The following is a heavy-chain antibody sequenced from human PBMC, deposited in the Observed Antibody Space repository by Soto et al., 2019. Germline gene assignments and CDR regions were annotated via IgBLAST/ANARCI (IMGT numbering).Heavy chain of an antibody. CDR2: IKQDGSEK. J-gene: IGHJ2*01. CDR1: GFTFSSYW. V-gene: IGHV3-7*03. Sequence: EVQLVESGGGLVQPGGSLSLSCAASGFTFSSYWMSWVRQAPGKGLEWVANIKQDGSEKYYVDSVKGRFTISRDNAKNSLYLQMNSLRAEDTAVYYCAREPPAVAGRGYFDLWGRGTLVTVSS. D-gene: IGHD6-19*01. CDR3: AREPPAVAGRGYFDL.